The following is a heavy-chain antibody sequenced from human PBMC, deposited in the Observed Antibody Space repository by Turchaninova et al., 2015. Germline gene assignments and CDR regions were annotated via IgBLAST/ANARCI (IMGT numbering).Heavy chain of an antibody. CDR3: ARPRVLVVSMSPFAY. Sequence: GGSLRLSCGASGFTFNKYGRIWVRQAPGKGREWVASIKHEGSETSYADSVKGRFTISRDNARNSLYLEMNSLTAEDTGVYYCARPRVLVVSMSPFAYWGQGTLVTVSS. CDR2: IKHEGSET. D-gene: IGHD3-3*01. V-gene: IGHV3-7*03. CDR1: GFTFNKYG. J-gene: IGHJ4*02.